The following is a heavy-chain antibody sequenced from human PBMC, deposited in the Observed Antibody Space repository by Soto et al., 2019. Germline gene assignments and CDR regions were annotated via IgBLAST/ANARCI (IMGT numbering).Heavy chain of an antibody. V-gene: IGHV3-11*01. D-gene: IGHD6-19*01. J-gene: IGHJ4*02. CDR2: ISSSGSTI. Sequence: GGSLRLSCAASGFTFSDYYMSWIRQAPGKGLEWVSYISSSGSTIYYADSVKGRFTISRDNAKNSLYLQMNSLRAEDTAVYYCARDHTVAVSTLDYWGQGTLVTVSS. CDR3: ARDHTVAVSTLDY. CDR1: GFTFSDYY.